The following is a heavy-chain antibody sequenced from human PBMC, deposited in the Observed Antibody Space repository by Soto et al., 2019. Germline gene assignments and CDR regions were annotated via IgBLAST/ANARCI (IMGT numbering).Heavy chain of an antibody. CDR1: GFTFSSYW. CDR2: INSDGSST. CDR3: ARVSGSGWYSGGLDY. V-gene: IGHV3-74*01. J-gene: IGHJ4*02. D-gene: IGHD6-19*01. Sequence: EVQLVESGGGLVQPGGSLRLSCAASGFTFSSYWMHWVRQAPGKGLVWVSRINSDGSSTSYADSVKGRFTISRDNAKNTLYLQMNSLRAEDTAVYYCARVSGSGWYSGGLDYWGQGTLVTVSS.